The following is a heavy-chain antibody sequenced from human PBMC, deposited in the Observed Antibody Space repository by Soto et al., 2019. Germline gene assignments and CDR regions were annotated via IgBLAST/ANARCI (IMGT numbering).Heavy chain of an antibody. CDR1: GYTFTTYT. CDR3: AGGLKLIRGLISAYYYGMDV. J-gene: IGHJ6*02. Sequence: QVHLVQSGAEVKKPGASVKVSCRASGYTFTTYTITWVRQAPGQGLEWMGWINAYNGNTNYAEKLQGRVTMTTDTPTSTAYMELRSVRSDDTAVDYCAGGLKLIRGLISAYYYGMDVWGQGTPVTVSS. D-gene: IGHD3-10*01. V-gene: IGHV1-18*01. CDR2: INAYNGNT.